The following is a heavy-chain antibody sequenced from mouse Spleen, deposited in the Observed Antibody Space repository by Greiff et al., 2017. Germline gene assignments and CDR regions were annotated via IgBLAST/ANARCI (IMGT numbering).Heavy chain of an antibody. CDR1: GFSLTSYG. Sequence: QVQLQQSGPDLVAPSQSLSITCTVSGFSLTSYGVHWVRQPPGKGLEWLVVIWSDGSTTYNSALKSRLSISKDNSKSQVFLKMNSLQTDDTAMYYCARHGYYDSLYAMDYWGQGTSVTVSS. V-gene: IGHV2-6-2*01. J-gene: IGHJ4*01. CDR3: ARHGYYDSLYAMDY. CDR2: IWSDGST. D-gene: IGHD2-4*01.